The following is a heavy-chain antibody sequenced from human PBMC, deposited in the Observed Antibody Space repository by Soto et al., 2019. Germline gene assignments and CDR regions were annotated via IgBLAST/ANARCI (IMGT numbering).Heavy chain of an antibody. CDR3: ARGAGDYVIGYDYYGMDV. CDR1: GGTFSSYA. CDR2: IIPIFGTA. V-gene: IGHV1-69*01. Sequence: QVQLVQSGAEVKKPGSSVKVSCKASGGTFSSYAISWVRQAPGQGLEWMGGIIPIFGTANYAQKFQGRVTITADESTSTAYMELSSLRSEDTAVYYCARGAGDYVIGYDYYGMDVWGKGTTVTVSS. D-gene: IGHD4-17*01. J-gene: IGHJ6*04.